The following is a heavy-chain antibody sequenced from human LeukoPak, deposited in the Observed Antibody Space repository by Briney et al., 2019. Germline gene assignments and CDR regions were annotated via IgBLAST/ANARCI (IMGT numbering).Heavy chain of an antibody. CDR3: ARVRGVVVPAATYYFDY. Sequence: GGSLRLSCAASGFTFSSYWMSWIRQAPGKGLEWVSYISSSGSTIYYADSVKGRFTISRDNAKNSLYLQMNSLRAEDTAVYYCARVRGVVVPAATYYFDYWGQGTLVTVSS. J-gene: IGHJ4*02. V-gene: IGHV3-11*01. CDR2: ISSSGSTI. D-gene: IGHD2-2*01. CDR1: GFTFSSYW.